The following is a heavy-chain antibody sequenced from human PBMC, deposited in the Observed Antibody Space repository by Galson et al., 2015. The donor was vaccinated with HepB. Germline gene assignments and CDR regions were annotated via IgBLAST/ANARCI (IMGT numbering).Heavy chain of an antibody. CDR2: ISSGGRTI. CDR1: GFTFSDYH. Sequence: SLRLSCAASGFTFSDYHMSWIRQAPGKGLEWVSYISSGGRTIYYADSVKGRFTISRDNAKNSLYLQMNSLRAEDTAVYYCARRWAAAGSFDYWGQGTLVTVSS. D-gene: IGHD6-13*01. CDR3: ARRWAAAGSFDY. V-gene: IGHV3-11*01. J-gene: IGHJ4*02.